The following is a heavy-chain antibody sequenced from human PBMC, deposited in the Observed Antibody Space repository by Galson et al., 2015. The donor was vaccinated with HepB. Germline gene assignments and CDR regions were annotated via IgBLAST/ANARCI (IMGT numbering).Heavy chain of an antibody. V-gene: IGHV3-15*07. CDR2: IKSKTDGGTT. D-gene: IGHD1-26*01. CDR3: TTDKVEERELPWGNAFDI. Sequence: LRLSCAASGFTFSNAWMNWVRQAPGKGLEWVGRIKSKTDGGTTDYAAPVKGRFTISRDDSKNTLYLQMNSLKTEDTAVYYCTTDKVEERELPWGNAFDIWGQGTMVTVSS. CDR1: GFTFSNAW. J-gene: IGHJ3*02.